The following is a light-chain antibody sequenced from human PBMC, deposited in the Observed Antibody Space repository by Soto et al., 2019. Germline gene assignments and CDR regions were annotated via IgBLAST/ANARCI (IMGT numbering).Light chain of an antibody. J-gene: IGLJ1*01. V-gene: IGLV1-44*01. CDR1: ASKIGRDP. Sequence: QSVLTQPPSASGAPGQRVTISCSGSASKIGRDPVNWYQQVPGTAPKLLIYENNHRPSGVPDGFSGSKSGTSASLVISGLQSEDEAEYFCAGWDGSLKGFVFGTGTKLTVL. CDR3: AGWDGSLKGFV. CDR2: ENN.